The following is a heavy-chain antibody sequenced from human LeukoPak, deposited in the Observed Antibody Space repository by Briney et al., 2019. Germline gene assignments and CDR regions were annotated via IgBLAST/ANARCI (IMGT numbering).Heavy chain of an antibody. CDR1: GYTFTGYY. CDR3: ARDPSGSYPLDY. Sequence: ASVKVSCKASGYTFTGYYMHWVRQAPGQGLEWMGWISAYNGNTNYAQKLQGGVTMTTDTSTSTAYMELRSLRSDDTAVYYCARDPSGSYPLDYWGQGTLVTVSS. D-gene: IGHD1-26*01. CDR2: ISAYNGNT. V-gene: IGHV1-18*04. J-gene: IGHJ4*02.